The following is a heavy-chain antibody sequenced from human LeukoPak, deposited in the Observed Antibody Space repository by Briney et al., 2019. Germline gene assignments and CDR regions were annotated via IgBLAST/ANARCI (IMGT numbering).Heavy chain of an antibody. V-gene: IGHV4-59*01. J-gene: IGHJ5*02. CDR1: GGSISRYY. D-gene: IGHD4-17*01. Sequence: SETLSLTCTVSGGSISRYYWSWIRQPPGKGLEWMGYIYYSGSTNYNPSLTSRVPISVEPSKNQFSLKLSSVTAADTAVYYCAREGDYGEKSFDPWGQGTLVTVSS. CDR3: AREGDYGEKSFDP. CDR2: IYYSGST.